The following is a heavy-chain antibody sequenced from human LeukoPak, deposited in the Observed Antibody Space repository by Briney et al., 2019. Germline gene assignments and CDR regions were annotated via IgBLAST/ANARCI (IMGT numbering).Heavy chain of an antibody. Sequence: GSLRLSCAASGFTFSNYAMSWIRQSPGKGLEWIGHIYHSGSTNYNPSLKSRVSISVDTSKNQFSLKLTSVTSADTAVYYCARDGPAYTSRWYDYYYGLDVWGQGTTVTVSS. CDR2: IYHSGST. CDR1: GFTFSNYA. D-gene: IGHD2-2*01. V-gene: IGHV4-59*01. J-gene: IGHJ6*02. CDR3: ARDGPAYTSRWYDYYYGLDV.